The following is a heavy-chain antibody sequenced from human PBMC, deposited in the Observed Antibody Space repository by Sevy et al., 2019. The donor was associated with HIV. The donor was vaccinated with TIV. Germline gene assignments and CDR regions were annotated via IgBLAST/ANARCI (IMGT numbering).Heavy chain of an antibody. CDR3: AKTKDYYDSSGYPFDY. D-gene: IGHD3-22*01. V-gene: IGHV1-24*01. J-gene: IGHJ4*02. CDR1: GYTLTELS. CDR2: FDPEDGET. Sequence: APVKVSCKVSGYTLTELSMHWVRQAPGKGLEWMGSFDPEDGETSYAQNFQGRVTMTEDRSTDTAYMELSSLRSEDTAVYYCAKTKDYYDSSGYPFDYWGQGTLVTVSS.